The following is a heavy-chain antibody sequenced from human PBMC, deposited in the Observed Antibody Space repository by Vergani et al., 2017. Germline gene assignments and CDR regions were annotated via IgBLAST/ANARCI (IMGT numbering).Heavy chain of an antibody. V-gene: IGHV3-21*01. J-gene: IGHJ4*02. D-gene: IGHD6-6*01. CDR2: ISSSSSYI. CDR3: ARAGGIAARQGVDY. CDR1: GFTFSSYS. Sequence: EVQLVESGGGLVKPGGSLRLSCAASGFTFSSYSMNWVRQAPGKGLEWVSSISSSSSYIYYADSVKGRFTISRDNAKNSLYLQMNSLRAEDTAVYYCARAGGIAARQGVDYWGQGTLVTVSS.